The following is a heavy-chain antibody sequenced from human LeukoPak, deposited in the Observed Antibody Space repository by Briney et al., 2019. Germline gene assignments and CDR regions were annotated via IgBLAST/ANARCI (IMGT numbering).Heavy chain of an antibody. CDR2: ISGSGGST. Sequence: HPGGSLRLSCAASGFTFSSYAMSWVRQAPGKGLEWVSAISGSGGSTYYADSVKGRFTISGDNSKNTLYLQMNSLRAEDTAVYYCAKDGSAYSSGWFHFDYWGQGTLVTASS. D-gene: IGHD6-19*01. CDR3: AKDGSAYSSGWFHFDY. V-gene: IGHV3-23*01. CDR1: GFTFSSYA. J-gene: IGHJ4*02.